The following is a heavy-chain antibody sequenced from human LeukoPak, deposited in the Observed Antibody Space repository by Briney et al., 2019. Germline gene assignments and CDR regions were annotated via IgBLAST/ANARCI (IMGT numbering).Heavy chain of an antibody. CDR2: IKQDGSEK. Sequence: GGSLRLSCAASGFTFSSYWMNWVRQAPGKGLEWVANIKQDGSEKYYVDSVKGRFTISGDNAKNSLYLQMNSLRAEDTAVYYCASGGGYNSLYYWGQGTLVTVSS. J-gene: IGHJ4*02. D-gene: IGHD5-24*01. CDR3: ASGGGYNSLYY. V-gene: IGHV3-7*01. CDR1: GFTFSSYW.